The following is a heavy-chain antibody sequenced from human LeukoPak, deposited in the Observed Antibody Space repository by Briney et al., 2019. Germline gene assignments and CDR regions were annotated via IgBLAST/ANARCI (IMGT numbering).Heavy chain of an antibody. CDR1: GYTFTGYY. D-gene: IGHD3-9*01. CDR3: ARGDHYDVLTGFQTPSHLSDY. Sequence: ASVKVSCKASGYTFTGYYVHWVRQAPGQGLEWMGWINPNSGGTNYAQKFQGRVTMTRDTSTSTAYVELSRLRSDDTAVYYCARGDHYDVLTGFQTPSHLSDYWGQGTLVTVSS. CDR2: INPNSGGT. V-gene: IGHV1-2*02. J-gene: IGHJ4*02.